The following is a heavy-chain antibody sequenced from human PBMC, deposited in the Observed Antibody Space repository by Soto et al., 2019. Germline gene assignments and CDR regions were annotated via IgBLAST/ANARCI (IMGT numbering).Heavy chain of an antibody. Sequence: QVQLVQSGAEVKKPGSSVKVSCKASGGTFSSYAISWVRQAPGQGLEWMGGIIPIFGTANYAQKFQGRVTITADESTSTAYMELSSLGSAATAVYYCVSTRRDIVATASLRYWGQGTLVTVSS. CDR2: IIPIFGTA. D-gene: IGHD5-12*01. V-gene: IGHV1-69*12. CDR1: GGTFSSYA. J-gene: IGHJ4*02. CDR3: VSTRRDIVATASLRY.